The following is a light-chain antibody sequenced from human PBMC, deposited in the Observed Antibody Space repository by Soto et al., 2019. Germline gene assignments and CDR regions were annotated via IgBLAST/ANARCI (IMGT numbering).Light chain of an antibody. CDR1: SSDVGGYNY. J-gene: IGLJ1*01. Sequence: QSVLTQPASVSGSPGQSITISCTGTSSDVGGYNYVSWYQQHPGKAPKFMIYDVSNRPSGVSNRFSGSKSGNTASLTISGLQAEDVADNYCSSYTISNTRQIVFGPGTKVTVL. CDR3: SSYTISNTRQIV. V-gene: IGLV2-14*01. CDR2: DVS.